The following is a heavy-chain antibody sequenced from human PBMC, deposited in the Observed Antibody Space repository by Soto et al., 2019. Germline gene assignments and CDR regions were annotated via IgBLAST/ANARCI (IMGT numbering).Heavy chain of an antibody. Sequence: QVQLVQSEAEVKKPGSSVKISCKASGGTFSSYAISWVRQAPGQGLEWMGGIIPISGTANYAQKFQGRVTITADESTSSAYIELSSLRSEDTAVYYCARALHDSSGYCSPPPRYYYYGMDVWGQGTTVTVSS. D-gene: IGHD3-22*01. V-gene: IGHV1-69*01. CDR1: GGTFSSYA. CDR3: ARALHDSSGYCSPPPRYYYYGMDV. CDR2: IIPISGTA. J-gene: IGHJ6*02.